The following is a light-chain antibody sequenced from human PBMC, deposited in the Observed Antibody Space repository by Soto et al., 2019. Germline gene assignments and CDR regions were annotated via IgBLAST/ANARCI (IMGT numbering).Light chain of an antibody. CDR3: QHYGTSWT. V-gene: IGKV3-20*01. J-gene: IGKJ1*01. CDR1: QSVSSNY. CDR2: GAS. Sequence: EIVLTQSPGTLSLSPGERATLSCKASQSVSSNYLAWYQQKPGQAPRLLIYGASSGATGIPDRFSGSGSGKDFHLTISRLEPEDFAVYYCQHYGTSWTFGQGTKVEIK.